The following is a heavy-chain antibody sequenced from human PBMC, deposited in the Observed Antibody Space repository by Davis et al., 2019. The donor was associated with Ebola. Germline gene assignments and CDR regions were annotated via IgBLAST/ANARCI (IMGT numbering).Heavy chain of an antibody. V-gene: IGHV3-53*01. CDR2: IYAGGNT. CDR3: ARGPILAALDY. Sequence: PGGSLRLSCAASGLTVSNNYMSWVRQAPGKGLEWVSVIYAGGNTYYADSVKGRFTISRDNSGNTLYLQMDSLRADDTAVYYCARGPILAALDYWGQGTLVIVSS. J-gene: IGHJ4*02. CDR1: GLTVSNNY. D-gene: IGHD6-6*01.